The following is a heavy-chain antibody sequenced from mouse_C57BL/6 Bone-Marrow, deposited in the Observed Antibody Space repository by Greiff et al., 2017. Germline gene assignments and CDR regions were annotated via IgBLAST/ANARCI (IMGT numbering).Heavy chain of an antibody. J-gene: IGHJ4*01. CDR3: TTRYPSLYAMDY. CDR1: GFNIKDDY. Sequence: VHVKQSGAELVRPGASVKLSCTASGFNIKDDYMHWVKQRPEQGLEWIGWIDPENGDTEYASKFQGKATITADTSSNTAYLQLSSLTSEDTAVYYSTTRYPSLYAMDYWGQGTSVTVSS. V-gene: IGHV14-4*01. CDR2: IDPENGDT. D-gene: IGHD1-1*01.